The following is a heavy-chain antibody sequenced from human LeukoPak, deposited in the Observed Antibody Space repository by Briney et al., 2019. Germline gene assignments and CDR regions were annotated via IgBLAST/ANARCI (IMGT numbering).Heavy chain of an antibody. CDR1: GYTFTGHY. CDR2: INPNSGAT. V-gene: IGHV1-2*02. Sequence: ASLKVSCKASGYTFTGHYIFWVRQAPGQGLEWMGWINPNSGATNYAQKFQGRVTMTRDTSINTAYMELSSLILDDTAVYFCTREDWWGQGTPVTVS. CDR3: TREDW. J-gene: IGHJ4*02. D-gene: IGHD3/OR15-3a*01.